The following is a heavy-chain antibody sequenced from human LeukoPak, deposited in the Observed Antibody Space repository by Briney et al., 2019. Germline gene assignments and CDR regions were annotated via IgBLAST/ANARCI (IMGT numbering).Heavy chain of an antibody. CDR3: AGEDNSSGYRPFDI. V-gene: IGHV1-2*06. CDR2: INPNNGGA. D-gene: IGHD3-22*01. Sequence: ASVKVSCKASGYTFSGHYLHWVRQAPGQGLDWMGRINPNNGGANYAQKFQGRVTMTRDMSMSTAYMELSRLRSDDTAVYYCAGEDNSSGYRPFDIWGQGTMVTVPS. CDR1: GYTFSGHY. J-gene: IGHJ3*02.